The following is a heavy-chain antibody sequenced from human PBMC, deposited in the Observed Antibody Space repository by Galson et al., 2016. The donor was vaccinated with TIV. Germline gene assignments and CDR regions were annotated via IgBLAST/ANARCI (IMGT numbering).Heavy chain of an antibody. CDR2: FDPDVGRT. Sequence: SVKVSCKVSGYSLTEVVMHWVRQAPGKGLEWMGGFDPDVGRTIYAQKLQGRVTMTADTSTDTAYMDLGSLRFEDTAVYYCATVAWFPGLSLDNWGQGTLVTVSP. CDR3: ATVAWFPGLSLDN. CDR1: GYSLTEVV. D-gene: IGHD3-22*01. J-gene: IGHJ4*02. V-gene: IGHV1-24*01.